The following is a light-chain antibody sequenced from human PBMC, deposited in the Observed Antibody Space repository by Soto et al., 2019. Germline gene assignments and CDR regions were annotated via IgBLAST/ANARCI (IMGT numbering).Light chain of an antibody. J-gene: IGLJ2*01. V-gene: IGLV2-14*01. CDR3: NSYTNSSAVV. CDR2: EVT. Sequence: QSALTQPASGAGSPGQWITISCAGTRDDIGAYDYVSWYQQHPGNAPKLLVYEVTNRPSGVSDRFSGSKSGNTASLTISGLQAEDEADYYCNSYTNSSAVVFGGGTKVTVL. CDR1: RDDIGAYDY.